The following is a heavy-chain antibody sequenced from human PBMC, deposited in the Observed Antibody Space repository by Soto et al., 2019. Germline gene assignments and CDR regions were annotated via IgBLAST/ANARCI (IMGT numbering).Heavy chain of an antibody. CDR1: GGSISSYY. CDR2: IYYSGST. D-gene: IGHD3-22*01. CDR3: ASQTPYDSSGYYTQHRPYYYYYYGMDV. V-gene: IGHV4-59*01. J-gene: IGHJ6*02. Sequence: QVQLQESGPGLVKPSETLSLTCTVSGGSISSYYWSWIRQPPGKGLEWIGYIYYSGSTNYNPSLKSRVTISVDTSKNQFSLKLSSVTAADTAVYYCASQTPYDSSGYYTQHRPYYYYYYGMDVWGQGTTVTVSS.